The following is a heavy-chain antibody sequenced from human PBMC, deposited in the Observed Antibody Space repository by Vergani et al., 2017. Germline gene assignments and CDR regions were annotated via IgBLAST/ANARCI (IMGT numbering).Heavy chain of an antibody. CDR2: IIPIFGTA. Sequence: QVQLVQSGAEVKKPGSSVKVSCKASGGTFSSYAISWVRQAPGQGLEWMGRIIPIFGTANYAQKFQGRVTITADESTSTAYMELSSLRSEDTAVYYCARESAPDIVVVPGAPYYYYGMDVWGQGTTVTVSS. V-gene: IGHV1-69*13. J-gene: IGHJ6*02. D-gene: IGHD2-2*01. CDR1: GGTFSSYA. CDR3: ARESAPDIVVVPGAPYYYYGMDV.